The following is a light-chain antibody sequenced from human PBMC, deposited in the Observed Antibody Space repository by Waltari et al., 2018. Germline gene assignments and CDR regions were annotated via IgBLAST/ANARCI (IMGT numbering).Light chain of an antibody. CDR2: WAS. CDR3: QQYYTTPPYT. V-gene: IGKV4-1*01. Sequence: DIVMPQSPDSLAASLGERATINCKSSQSVLYSPNNKNYLAWYQQKPGQPPKLLISWASTRESGVPDRFSGGGSGTDFTLTISSLQAEDVAVYYCQQYYTTPPYTFGQGTKLEI. CDR1: QSVLYSPNNKNY. J-gene: IGKJ2*01.